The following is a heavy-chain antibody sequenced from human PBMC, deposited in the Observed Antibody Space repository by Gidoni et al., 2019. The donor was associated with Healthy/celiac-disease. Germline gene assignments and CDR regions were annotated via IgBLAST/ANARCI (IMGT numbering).Heavy chain of an antibody. CDR3: ARGPDCSGGSCYNYFDY. V-gene: IGHV4-4*02. D-gene: IGHD2-15*01. CDR2: IYHSGST. Sequence: QVQLQDSGPGLVKPSGTLSLTCAVSGGSIISRNWWSWVRHPPGKGLEWIGEIYHSGSTNYNPSLKSRVTISVDKSKNQFSLKLSSVTAADTAVYYCARGPDCSGGSCYNYFDYWGQGTLVTVSS. CDR1: GGSIISRNW. J-gene: IGHJ4*02.